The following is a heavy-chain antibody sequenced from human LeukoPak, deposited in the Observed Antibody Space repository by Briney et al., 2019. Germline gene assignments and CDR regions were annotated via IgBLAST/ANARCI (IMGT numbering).Heavy chain of an antibody. V-gene: IGHV3-11*01. CDR2: ISSSGSTI. D-gene: IGHD3-10*01. J-gene: IGHJ4*02. CDR3: AKGAMVRGVLDY. Sequence: PGGSLRLSCAASGFTFSDYYMSWIRQAPGKGLEWVSYISSSGSTIYYADSVKGRFTISRDNSKNTLFLQMNSLRAEDTAVYYCAKGAMVRGVLDYWGQGTLVTVSS. CDR1: GFTFSDYY.